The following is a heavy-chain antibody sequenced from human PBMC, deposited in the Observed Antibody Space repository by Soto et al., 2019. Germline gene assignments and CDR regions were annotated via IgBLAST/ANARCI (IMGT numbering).Heavy chain of an antibody. D-gene: IGHD5-12*01. V-gene: IGHV3-33*01. CDR1: GLTFSTYG. CDR2: IWYDGSNK. Sequence: PGGSLRLSCAASGLTFSTYGMHWVRQAPGKGLEGEAIIWYDGSNKYYADSVKGRFTISRDDSNNTLYLQMNSLRVEDTAVYFCARDASAYDGRLYPGGFDPWGQGXLVTVYS. J-gene: IGHJ5*02. CDR3: ARDASAYDGRLYPGGFDP.